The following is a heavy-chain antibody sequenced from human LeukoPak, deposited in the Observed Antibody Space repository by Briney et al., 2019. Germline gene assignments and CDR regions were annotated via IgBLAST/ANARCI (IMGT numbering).Heavy chain of an antibody. CDR1: GGSFSGYY. CDR2: INRSRST. J-gene: IGHJ4*02. CDR3: AREGCSSTSCYTNFDY. D-gene: IGHD2-2*02. V-gene: IGHV4-34*01. Sequence: SETLSLTCAVYGGSFSGYYWSWIRQPPGKGLEWIGEINRSRSTNYNPSLKSRVTISVDTSKNQFSLKLSSVTAADTAVYYCAREGCSSTSCYTNFDYWGQGTLVTVSS.